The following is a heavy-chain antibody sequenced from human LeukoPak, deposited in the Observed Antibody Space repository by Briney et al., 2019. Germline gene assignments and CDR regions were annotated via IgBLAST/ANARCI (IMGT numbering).Heavy chain of an antibody. J-gene: IGHJ6*02. CDR2: IYYSGST. D-gene: IGHD4-11*01. V-gene: IGHV4-61*01. CDR1: GGSVSSDNYS. CDR3: ARDYLRTGTTRNYYYGMDV. Sequence: SETLSLTCTVSGGSVSSDNYSWSWIRQPPGKGLEWIGYIYYSGSTNYNPSLKSRVTISVDTSKNQFSLKLSSVTPADTAVYYCARDYLRTGTTRNYYYGMDVWGQGTTVTVSS.